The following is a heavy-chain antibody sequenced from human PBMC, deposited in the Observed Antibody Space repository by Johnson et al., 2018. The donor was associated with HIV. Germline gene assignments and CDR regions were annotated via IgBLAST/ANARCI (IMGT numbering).Heavy chain of an antibody. V-gene: IGHV3-7*01. CDR2: IKQDGSEK. J-gene: IGHJ3*02. Sequence: VQLVESGGGVVQPGRSLRLSCAASGFTFSSYAMHWVRQAPGKGLEWVANIKQDGSEKYYVDSVKGRFTISRDNAKNSLYLQMNSLRAEDTAVYYCARVGIVATILGAFDIWGQGTMVTVSS. CDR1: GFTFSSYA. D-gene: IGHD5-12*01. CDR3: ARVGIVATILGAFDI.